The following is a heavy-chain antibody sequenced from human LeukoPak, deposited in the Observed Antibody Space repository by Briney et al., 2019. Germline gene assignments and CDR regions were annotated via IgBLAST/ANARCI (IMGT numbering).Heavy chain of an antibody. J-gene: IGHJ4*02. D-gene: IGHD3-3*01. CDR1: GFTFSSYW. Sequence: PGGSLRLSCAASGFTFSSYWMHWVRQAPGKGLEWVANINQHGGDIHYVDSVKGRFTISRDNAKNSLYLQMNSLRAEDTAVYYCAKRWSGYLGDYWGQGTLVTVSS. V-gene: IGHV3-7*01. CDR2: INQHGGDI. CDR3: AKRWSGYLGDY.